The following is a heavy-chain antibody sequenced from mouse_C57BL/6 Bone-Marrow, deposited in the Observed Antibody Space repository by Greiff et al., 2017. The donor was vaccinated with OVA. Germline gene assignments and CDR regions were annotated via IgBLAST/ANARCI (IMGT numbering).Heavy chain of an antibody. V-gene: IGHV1-55*01. CDR3: ARADGYYVYWYFDV. D-gene: IGHD2-3*01. CDR1: GYTFTSYW. Sequence: QVQLQQPGAELVKPGASVKMSCKASGYTFTSYWITWVKQRPGQGLEWIGDLYPGSGSTNYNEKFKSKATLTVDTSSSTAYMQLSSLTSEDSAVYYCARADGYYVYWYFDVWGTGTTVTVSS. CDR2: LYPGSGST. J-gene: IGHJ1*03.